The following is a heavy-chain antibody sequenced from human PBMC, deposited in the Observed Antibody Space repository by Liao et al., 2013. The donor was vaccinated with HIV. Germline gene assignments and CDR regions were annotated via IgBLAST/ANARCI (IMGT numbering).Heavy chain of an antibody. CDR2: IYTSGRT. J-gene: IGHJ4*02. D-gene: IGHD3-3*01. Sequence: QVQLQESGPGLVKPSQTLSLTCSVSGGSISTGSYHWSWIRQPAGKGLEWIGRIYTSGRTDYNPSLKSRVTISVDTSKNQFSLKLSSVTAADTAVYYCARAKGFPPLGYDFWGQGILVTVSS. CDR1: GGSISTGSYH. V-gene: IGHV4-61*02. CDR3: ARAKGFPPLGYDF.